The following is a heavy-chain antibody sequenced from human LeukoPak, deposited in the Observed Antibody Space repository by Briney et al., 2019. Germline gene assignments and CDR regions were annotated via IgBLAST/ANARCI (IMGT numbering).Heavy chain of an antibody. CDR2: IDGSGGSI. J-gene: IGHJ4*02. V-gene: IGHV3-23*01. CDR3: AKDMWATIAAANY. CDR1: GFTFNIYP. Sequence: PGGSLRLSCAASGFTFNIYPMIWVRQAPGRGREWVSTIDGSGGSIYYAGSVKGRFTISRDDSKNTLYLQMSSLRAEDTAVYYCAKDMWATIAAANYWGQGTLVTVSS. D-gene: IGHD6-13*01.